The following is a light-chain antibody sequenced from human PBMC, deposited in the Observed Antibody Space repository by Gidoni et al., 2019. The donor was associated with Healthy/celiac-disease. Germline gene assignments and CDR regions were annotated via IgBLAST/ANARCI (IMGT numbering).Light chain of an antibody. CDR2: LGS. CDR1: ESLLHSNGYNY. V-gene: IGKV2-28*01. J-gene: IGKJ2*01. Sequence: THPTLPLPVTPAEPTSISCRSSESLLHSNGYNYLDWYLQKPGQSPHLLIYLGSNRASGVPDRFSGSGSGTDFTLKISRVEAEDVGVYYCMQALQTTSPISYTFGQGTKLEIK. CDR3: MQALQTTSPISYT.